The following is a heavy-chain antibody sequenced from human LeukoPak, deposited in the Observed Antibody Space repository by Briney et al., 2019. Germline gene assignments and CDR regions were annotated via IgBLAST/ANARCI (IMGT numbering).Heavy chain of an antibody. Sequence: GGTLRLSCAASGFTFSSYGMSWVRQAPGKGLEWVSAISGSGGSTYYADSVKGRFTISRDNSKNTLYLQMNSLRAEDTAVYYCAKDIRRYYDPFDYWGQGTLVTVSS. V-gene: IGHV3-23*01. J-gene: IGHJ4*02. CDR3: AKDIRRYYDPFDY. D-gene: IGHD3-22*01. CDR2: ISGSGGST. CDR1: GFTFSSYG.